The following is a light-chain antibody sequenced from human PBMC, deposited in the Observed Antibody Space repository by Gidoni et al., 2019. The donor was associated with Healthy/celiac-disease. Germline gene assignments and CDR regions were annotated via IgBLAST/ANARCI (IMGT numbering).Light chain of an antibody. J-gene: IGKJ2*01. CDR2: KAS. CDR1: QSISSW. Sequence: DIQMTQSPSTMSASVGDRVTITCRASQSISSWLAWYQQKPGKAPKLLIYKASSLESGVPSRFSGSGSGTEFTLTISSLQPDDFATYYCQQYNSYPYTFGQGTKLEIK. CDR3: QQYNSYPYT. V-gene: IGKV1-5*03.